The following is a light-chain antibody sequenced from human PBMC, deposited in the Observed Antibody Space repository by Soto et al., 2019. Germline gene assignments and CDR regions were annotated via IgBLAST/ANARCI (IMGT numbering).Light chain of an antibody. CDR2: HAS. J-gene: IGKJ3*01. CDR3: QKYNNAVFT. CDR1: QGISSY. V-gene: IGKV1-27*01. Sequence: DIQMTQSPSSLSASVGDRVTITCRASQGISSYLAWYQQRPGKVPKLLIYHASTLQSRVPSRFSGSGSGTDFTLTISSLQPEDVATYYCQKYNNAVFTFGPGTKVDI.